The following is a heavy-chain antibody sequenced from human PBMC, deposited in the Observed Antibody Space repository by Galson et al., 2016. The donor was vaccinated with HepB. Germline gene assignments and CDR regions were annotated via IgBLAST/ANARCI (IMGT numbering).Heavy chain of an antibody. CDR1: GFTFNTYG. V-gene: IGHV3-30*18. CDR3: AKRHEYCPPVGCSVDY. J-gene: IGHJ4*02. D-gene: IGHD2/OR15-2a*01. Sequence: SLRLSCAAPGFTFNTYGMHWVRQAPGKGLEWVAADSVHGGRKWYADSVKGRFTISRDNPNNMLFLQMSSLRADDTAVYYCAKRHEYCPPVGCSVDYWGQGTLVSVSS. CDR2: DSVHGGRK.